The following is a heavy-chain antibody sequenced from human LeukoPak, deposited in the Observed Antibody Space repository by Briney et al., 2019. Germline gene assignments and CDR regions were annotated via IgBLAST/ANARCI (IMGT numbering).Heavy chain of an antibody. CDR3: ARVDGSPDY. Sequence: ASVKVSCKTSGYTFTDYGLTWVRQVPGQGLEWMGWISGYNDDTKYAQKFQGRVTMTTDTSTSTASMELRSLRSDDTAMYYCARVDGSPDYWGQGTLVTVSS. J-gene: IGHJ4*02. V-gene: IGHV1-18*01. CDR2: ISGYNDDT. D-gene: IGHD3-22*01. CDR1: GYTFTDYG.